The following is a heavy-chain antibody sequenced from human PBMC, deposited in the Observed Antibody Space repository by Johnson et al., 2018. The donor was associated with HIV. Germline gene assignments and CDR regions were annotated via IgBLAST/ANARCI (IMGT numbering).Heavy chain of an antibody. D-gene: IGHD6-6*01. V-gene: IGHV3-9*01. J-gene: IGHJ3*02. CDR1: GFTFDDYA. Sequence: VQLVEPGGGLVQPGRSLRLSCTASGFTFDDYAMHWVRQAPGKGLEWVSGISWNSGSIGYADSVKGRFTISRDNAKNSLYLQMNSLRAEDTALYYCAKDTTFSSSHAFDIWGQGTMVTVSS. CDR3: AKDTTFSSSHAFDI. CDR2: ISWNSGSI.